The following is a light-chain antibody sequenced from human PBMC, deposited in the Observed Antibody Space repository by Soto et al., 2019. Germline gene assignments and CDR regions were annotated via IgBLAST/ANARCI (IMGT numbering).Light chain of an antibody. V-gene: IGKV2-28*01. CDR3: IYALHTPGT. Sequence: DSVMTQSPLSLPVTPVAPASISCRSSQSLLHSNGYNYLDWYLQKPGQSPQLLIYLGSNRASGVPDRFSGSGAATDFTLKSSRVEADDVGVYYCIYALHTPGTFDQGTKAEFK. CDR1: QSLLHSNGYNY. CDR2: LGS. J-gene: IGKJ1*01.